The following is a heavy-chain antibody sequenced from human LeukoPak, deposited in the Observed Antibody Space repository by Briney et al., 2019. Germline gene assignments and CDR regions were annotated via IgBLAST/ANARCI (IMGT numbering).Heavy chain of an antibody. J-gene: IGHJ5*02. Sequence: SETLSLTCTVSGGSISSGGYYWSWIRQHPGKGLEWIGYIYYSGSTYYNPSLKSRVTISVDTSKNQFSLKLSSVTAADTAVYYCVRSKSSLAARGSCLWFDPWGQGTLVTVSS. V-gene: IGHV4-31*03. D-gene: IGHD6-6*01. CDR3: VRSKSSLAARGSCLWFDP. CDR1: GGSISSGGYY. CDR2: IYYSGST.